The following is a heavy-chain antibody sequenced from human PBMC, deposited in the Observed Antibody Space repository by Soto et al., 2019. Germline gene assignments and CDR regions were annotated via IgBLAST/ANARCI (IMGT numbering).Heavy chain of an antibody. J-gene: IGHJ4*02. V-gene: IGHV4-59*01. CDR2: IYYSGST. CDR1: GGSISGYY. CDR3: AREGSGVHIP. D-gene: IGHD2-21*01. Sequence: SETLSLTCTVSGGSISGYYWSCIRQPPGKGLEWIGYIYYSGSTNYNPSLKSRVTISVDTSKNQFSLKLSSVTAADTAVYYCAREGSGVHIPWGQGTLVTVSS.